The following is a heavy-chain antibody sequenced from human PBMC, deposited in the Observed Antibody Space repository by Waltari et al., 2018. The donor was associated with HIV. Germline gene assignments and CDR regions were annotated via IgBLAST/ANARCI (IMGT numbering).Heavy chain of an antibody. CDR3: ARNYDILTGYYL. Sequence: QVQLQESGPGLVKPSETLSLTCAVSGYSISSGYYWGWIRQPPGKGLGWIGSIYHSGSTYYTPSLKSRVTISVDTSKNQFSLKLSSVTAADTAVYYCARNYDILTGYYLWGQGTLVTVSS. V-gene: IGHV4-38-2*01. CDR2: IYHSGST. CDR1: GYSISSGYY. J-gene: IGHJ5*02. D-gene: IGHD3-9*01.